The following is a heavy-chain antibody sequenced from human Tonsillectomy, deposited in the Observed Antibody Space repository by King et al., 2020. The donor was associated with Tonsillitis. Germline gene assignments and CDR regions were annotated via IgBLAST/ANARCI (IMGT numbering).Heavy chain of an antibody. CDR3: AREYFSNGDFDY. CDR2: ISSSSSYI. D-gene: IGHD2-8*01. J-gene: IGHJ4*02. Sequence: VQLVESGGGLVKPGGSLRLSCAASGFSFSSFSMNWVRQAPGKGLEWVSSISSSSSYINYADSVKGRFTVSRDNAKNSLYLQMNSLRAEDTAVYYCAREYFSNGDFDYWGQGTLVTVSS. V-gene: IGHV3-21*01. CDR1: GFSFSSFS.